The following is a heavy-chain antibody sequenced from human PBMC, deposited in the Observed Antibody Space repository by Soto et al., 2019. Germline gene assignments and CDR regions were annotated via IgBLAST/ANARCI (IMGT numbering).Heavy chain of an antibody. Sequence: SQTLSLTCAISGDSVSSDRGAWNWIRQSPSRGLVWLGRTYYRSSKWYNDYAESVKSRITINSDTSKNQFSLQLNSVTPEDTAVYYCARDRVNWNHYYYYGMDVWGQGTTVTVS. CDR1: GDSVSSDRGA. D-gene: IGHD1-20*01. J-gene: IGHJ6*02. V-gene: IGHV6-1*01. CDR2: TYYRSSKWYN. CDR3: ARDRVNWNHYYYYGMDV.